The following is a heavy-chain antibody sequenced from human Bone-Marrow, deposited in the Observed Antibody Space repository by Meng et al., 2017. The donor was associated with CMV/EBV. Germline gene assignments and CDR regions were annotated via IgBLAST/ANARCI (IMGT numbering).Heavy chain of an antibody. CDR3: VQTLY. Sequence: GGSLRLSCVASGFSFGDAWMSWVRQAPGKGLEWLSYITSSGRTIYYADSVKGRFTISRDNAKNSLHLQMNNLRAEDTAIYYCVQTLYWGQGMLVTVSS. V-gene: IGHV3-11*04. D-gene: IGHD3-16*01. J-gene: IGHJ4*02. CDR1: GFSFGDAW. CDR2: ITSSGRTI.